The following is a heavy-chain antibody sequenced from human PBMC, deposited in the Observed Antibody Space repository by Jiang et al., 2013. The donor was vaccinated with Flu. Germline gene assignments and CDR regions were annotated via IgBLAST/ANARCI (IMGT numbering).Heavy chain of an antibody. V-gene: IGHV4-59*01. J-gene: IGHJ4*02. CDR1: GGSISSYY. CDR2: IYYSGST. Sequence: GPGLVKPSETLSLTCTVSGGSISSYYWSWIRQPPGKGLEWIGYIYYSGSTNYNPSLKSRVTISVDTSKNQFSLKLSSVTAADTAVYYCARGDHYYDSSGYYPALDYWGQGTLVTVSS. D-gene: IGHD3-22*01. CDR3: ARGDHYYDSSGYYPALDY.